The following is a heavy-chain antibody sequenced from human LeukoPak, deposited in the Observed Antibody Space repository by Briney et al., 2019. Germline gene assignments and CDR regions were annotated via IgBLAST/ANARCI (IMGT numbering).Heavy chain of an antibody. J-gene: IGHJ4*02. V-gene: IGHV3-7*01. Sequence: GGSLSLSCAAYGFTFSSNWMTWVRQAPGKGLEWVANIKEDGSQKQYVDSVKGRFTISRDNAMNSLYLQMNSLRAEDTAVYYCASGNFFDYWGQGTLVTVSA. CDR3: ASGNFFDY. CDR1: GFTFSSNW. CDR2: IKEDGSQK.